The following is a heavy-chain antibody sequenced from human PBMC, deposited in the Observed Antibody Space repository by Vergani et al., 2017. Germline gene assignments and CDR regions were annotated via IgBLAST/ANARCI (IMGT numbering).Heavy chain of an antibody. Sequence: QVQLVESGGGVVQPGGSLRLSCAASGFTFSSYGMHWVRQAPGKGLEWVAFIRYDGSNKYYADSVKGRFTISRDNSKNTLYLQMNSLRAEDTAVYYCARGGGYCSSTSCYPLGYFDLWGRGTLVTVSS. J-gene: IGHJ2*01. V-gene: IGHV3-30*02. CDR1: GFTFSSYG. CDR2: IRYDGSNK. D-gene: IGHD2-2*01. CDR3: ARGGGYCSSTSCYPLGYFDL.